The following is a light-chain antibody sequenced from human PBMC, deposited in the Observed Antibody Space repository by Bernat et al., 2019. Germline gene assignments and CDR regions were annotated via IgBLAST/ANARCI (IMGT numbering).Light chain of an antibody. CDR3: QQKSSTPIT. V-gene: IGKV1-39*01. Sequence: DIQMTQSPSSLSASVGDRVTITCRASQSISSHLNWYQQKPGKAPNLLMSSTSNLQSGVPSRFSGSGSETDFTLTISSLQPEDFAIYDCQQKSSTPITFGQGTRLEIK. CDR1: QSISSH. CDR2: STS. J-gene: IGKJ5*01.